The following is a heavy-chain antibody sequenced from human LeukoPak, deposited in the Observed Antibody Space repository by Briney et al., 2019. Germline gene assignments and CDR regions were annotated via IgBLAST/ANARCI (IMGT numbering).Heavy chain of an antibody. CDR3: ARRDYYGSGSYGGLEYYFDY. D-gene: IGHD3-10*01. V-gene: IGHV3-7*03. J-gene: IGHJ4*02. Sequence: GGSLRLSCAASGFTFSSYWKSWVRQAPGKGLEWVTNIKQDGSEKYYVDSVKGRFTISRDNAKNSLYLQMNSLRAEDAAVYYCARRDYYGSGSYGGLEYYFDYWGQGTLVTVSS. CDR1: GFTFSSYW. CDR2: IKQDGSEK.